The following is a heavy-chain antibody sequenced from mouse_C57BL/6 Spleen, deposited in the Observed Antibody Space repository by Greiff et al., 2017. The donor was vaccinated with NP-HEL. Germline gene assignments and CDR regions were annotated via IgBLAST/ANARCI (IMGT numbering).Heavy chain of an antibody. CDR3: ASDYEGAWFAY. CDR1: GYSFTGYY. J-gene: IGHJ3*01. Sequence: EVQLQQSGPELVKPGASVKISCKASGYSFTGYYMNWVKQSPEKSLEWIGEINPSTGGTTYNQKFKAKATLTVDKSSSTAYMQLKSLTSEDSAVYYCASDYEGAWFAYWGQGTLVTVSA. V-gene: IGHV1-42*01. CDR2: INPSTGGT. D-gene: IGHD2-4*01.